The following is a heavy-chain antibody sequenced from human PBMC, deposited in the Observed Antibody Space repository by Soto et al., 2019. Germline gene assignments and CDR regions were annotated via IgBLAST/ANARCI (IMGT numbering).Heavy chain of an antibody. D-gene: IGHD3-10*01. Sequence: QVQLQESGPGLVKASETLSLTCSVSGASMSSYYWSWIRQPPGKGLEWVGNIYYNEETKQNIPPKSNPPLNSRVAMVVVTSKNQFFVKLTSVTAADTAIYYCARDRGVRYGRWAIDHWGQGTLVTVSS. CDR2: IYYNEETKQNIPP. CDR1: GASMSSYY. CDR3: ARDRGVRYGRWAIDH. V-gene: IGHV4-59*01. J-gene: IGHJ4*02.